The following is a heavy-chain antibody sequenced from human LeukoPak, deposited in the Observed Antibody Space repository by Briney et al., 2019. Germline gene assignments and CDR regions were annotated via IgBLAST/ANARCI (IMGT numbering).Heavy chain of an antibody. CDR3: ARWYYYDSSGPRGVDY. J-gene: IGHJ4*02. CDR1: GYSFARYW. Sequence: GESLKISCQGSGYSFARYWIGWVRHMPGKGLEWMGIIYPGDSDTRYSPSFQGQVTISADKSISTAYLQWSSLKASDTAMYYCARWYYYDSSGPRGVDYWGQGTLVTVSS. D-gene: IGHD3-22*01. V-gene: IGHV5-51*01. CDR2: IYPGDSDT.